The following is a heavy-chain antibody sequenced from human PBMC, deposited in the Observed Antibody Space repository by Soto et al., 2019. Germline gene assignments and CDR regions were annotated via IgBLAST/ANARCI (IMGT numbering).Heavy chain of an antibody. Sequence: QITLKESGPTLVKPTQTLTLTSTFSGFSLCNGGVSVGCIRRPPGKALEWLALLYWADDKRYSPSLTSIHIITKDTSKTQVVLTLTDMDPADTATPYCTHSTNLDWSPSYCGQGTPVTVSS. V-gene: IGHV2-5*02. D-gene: IGHD3-9*01. J-gene: IGHJ4*02. CDR2: LYWADDK. CDR1: GFSLCNGGVS. CDR3: THSTNLDWSPSY.